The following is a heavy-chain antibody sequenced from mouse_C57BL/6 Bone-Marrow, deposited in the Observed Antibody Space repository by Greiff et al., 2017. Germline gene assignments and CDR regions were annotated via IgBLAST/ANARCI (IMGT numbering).Heavy chain of an antibody. D-gene: IGHD1-1*01. CDR1: GYTFTSYW. V-gene: IGHV1-69*01. CDR2: IDPSDSYT. J-gene: IGHJ4*01. Sequence: VQLKQPGAELVMPGASVKLSCKASGYTFTSYWMHWVKQRPGQGLEWIGEIDPSDSYTNYNQKFKGKSTLTVDKSSSTAYMQLSSLTSEDSAVYYCARLGTTVPYYAMDYWGQGTSVTVSS. CDR3: ARLGTTVPYYAMDY.